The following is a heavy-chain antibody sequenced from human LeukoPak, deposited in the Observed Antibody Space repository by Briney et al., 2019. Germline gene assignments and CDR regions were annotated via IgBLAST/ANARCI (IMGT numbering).Heavy chain of an antibody. Sequence: GGSLRLSCAGSGFTFSSYSMNWVRQAPGKGLEWVSAISSSSSYIYYADSVKGRFTISRDNSKNTLYLQMNSLRAEDTAVYYCARASYGYPDYWGQGTLVTVSS. CDR3: ARASYGYPDY. J-gene: IGHJ4*02. V-gene: IGHV3-21*04. D-gene: IGHD1-26*01. CDR2: ISSSSSYI. CDR1: GFTFSSYS.